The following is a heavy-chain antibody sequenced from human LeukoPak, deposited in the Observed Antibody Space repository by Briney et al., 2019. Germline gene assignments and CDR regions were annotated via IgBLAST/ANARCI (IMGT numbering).Heavy chain of an antibody. CDR1: GFTFSNYA. CDR3: AKDGGRAAAGTVDS. Sequence: GRSLRLSCAASGFTFSNYAMHRVRQAPGKGLEWVAVVSSDGNSKYYADSMKGRFTISRDNSKNTLYLQINSLRADDTAVFYCAKDGGRAAAGTVDSWGQGTLVTVSS. J-gene: IGHJ4*02. CDR2: VSSDGNSK. V-gene: IGHV3-30*18. D-gene: IGHD6-13*01.